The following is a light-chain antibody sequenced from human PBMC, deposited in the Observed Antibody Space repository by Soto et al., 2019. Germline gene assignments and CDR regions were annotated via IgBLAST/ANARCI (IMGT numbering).Light chain of an antibody. CDR3: QHFDDSLT. J-gene: IGKJ4*01. Sequence: EVVLTQSRGTLSLSPGERATLSCRASQSVDSSTLAWYQQKPGQAPRLLISAASKRATGTPDRFSGSGSGTDFTLTISRLEPEDFAVFYCQHFDDSLTFGGGTKVESK. CDR1: QSVDSST. CDR2: AAS. V-gene: IGKV3-20*01.